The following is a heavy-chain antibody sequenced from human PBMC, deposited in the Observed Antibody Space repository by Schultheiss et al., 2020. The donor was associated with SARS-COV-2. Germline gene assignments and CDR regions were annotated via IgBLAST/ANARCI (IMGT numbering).Heavy chain of an antibody. CDR3: ARENCSGGSCRFDS. V-gene: IGHV4-4*07. CDR2: IYTSGST. J-gene: IGHJ4*02. CDR1: GGSISSYY. Sequence: SETLSLTCTVSGGSISSYYWSWIRQPAGKGLEWIGRIYTSGSTNYNPSLKSRVAISVDTSDNGCSLRLSSVTAADTAVYLCARENCSGGSCRFDSWGQGTLVTVSS. D-gene: IGHD2-15*01.